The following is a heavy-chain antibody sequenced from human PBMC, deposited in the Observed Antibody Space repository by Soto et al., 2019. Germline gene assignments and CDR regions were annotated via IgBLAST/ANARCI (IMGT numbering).Heavy chain of an antibody. Sequence: QVQLVQSGAEVMKPGSAVKVSCKLSGGSFDSYTISWVRQAPGQGLEWMGRIVPIIETTKYAPKFQGRVTSTADKSTSTVYLELSGLKVDDTAVFYCATDRAVRGVIDKWGQGTLVTVSS. D-gene: IGHD3-10*01. CDR2: IVPIIETT. J-gene: IGHJ4*02. V-gene: IGHV1-69*08. CDR1: GGSFDSYT. CDR3: ATDRAVRGVIDK.